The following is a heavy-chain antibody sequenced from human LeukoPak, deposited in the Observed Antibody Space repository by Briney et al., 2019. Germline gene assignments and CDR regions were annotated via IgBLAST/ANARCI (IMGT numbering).Heavy chain of an antibody. CDR3: ARGDILVVPTHYYYYMDV. CDR2: INPSGGST. D-gene: IGHD2-2*01. Sequence: ASVKVSCEASGYTFTSYYMHWVRQAPGQGLEWMGIINPSGGSTSYAQKFQGRVTMTRDTSTSTVYMELSSLRSEDTAVYYCARGDILVVPTHYYYYMDVWGKGTTVTVSS. V-gene: IGHV1-46*01. CDR1: GYTFTSYY. J-gene: IGHJ6*03.